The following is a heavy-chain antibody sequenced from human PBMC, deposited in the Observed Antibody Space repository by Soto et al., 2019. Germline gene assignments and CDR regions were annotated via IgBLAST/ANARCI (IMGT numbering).Heavy chain of an antibody. D-gene: IGHD2-2*02. V-gene: IGHV4-59*01. CDR2: IYYSGST. J-gene: IGHJ5*02. CDR3: ARSDPVPAAIQSWFDP. CDR1: GGSISSYY. Sequence: SETLSLTCTVSGGSISSYYWSWIRQPPGKGLEWIGYIYYSGSTNYNPSLKSRVTISVDTSKNQFSLKLSSVTAADTAVYYCARSDPVPAAIQSWFDPWGQGTLVTSPQ.